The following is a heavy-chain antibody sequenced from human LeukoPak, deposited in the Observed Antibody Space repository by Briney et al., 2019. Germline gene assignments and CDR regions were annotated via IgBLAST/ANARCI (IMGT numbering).Heavy chain of an antibody. Sequence: SGGSLRLSCAASGFTFSSYEMNWVRQAPGKGLEWVSYISSSGSTIYYADSVKGRFTISRDNAKNSLYLQMNSLRAEDTAVYYCARVGYSYGYSYYYYMDVWGKGTTVTVSS. CDR2: ISSSGSTI. V-gene: IGHV3-48*03. CDR3: ARVGYSYGYSYYYYMDV. CDR1: GFTFSSYE. J-gene: IGHJ6*03. D-gene: IGHD5-18*01.